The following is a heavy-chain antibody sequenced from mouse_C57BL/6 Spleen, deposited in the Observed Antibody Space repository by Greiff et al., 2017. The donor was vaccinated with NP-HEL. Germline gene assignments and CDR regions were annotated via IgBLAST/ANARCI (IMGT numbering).Heavy chain of an antibody. J-gene: IGHJ1*03. CDR1: GFTFSSYA. Sequence: EVQGVESGEGLVKPGGSLKLSCAASGFTFSSYAMSWVRQTPEKRLEWVAYISSGGDYIYYADTVKGRFTISRDNARNTLYLQMSSLKSEDTAMYYCTREGYDYDGYFDVWGTGTTVTVSS. CDR3: TREGYDYDGYFDV. D-gene: IGHD2-4*01. V-gene: IGHV5-9-1*02. CDR2: ISSGGDYI.